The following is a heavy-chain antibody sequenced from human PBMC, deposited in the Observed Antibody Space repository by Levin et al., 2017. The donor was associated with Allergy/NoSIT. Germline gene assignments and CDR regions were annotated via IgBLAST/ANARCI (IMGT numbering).Heavy chain of an antibody. V-gene: IGHV3-48*01. CDR2: VDGHGTRI. CDR3: VRDLEGYRGVIRFDF. D-gene: IGHD3-10*01. CDR1: GFSFSAYS. J-gene: IGHJ4*02. Sequence: ASVKVSCAVSGFSFSAYSMNWVRQAPGKGLEWLAYVDGHGTRIFYADSAKGRFTISRDNAQNSLYLQMNSLRAEDSGTYYCVRDLEGYRGVIRFDFWGQGTLVTVSS.